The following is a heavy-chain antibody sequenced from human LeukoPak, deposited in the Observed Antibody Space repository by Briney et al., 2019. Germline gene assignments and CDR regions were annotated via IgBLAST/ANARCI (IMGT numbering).Heavy chain of an antibody. J-gene: IGHJ4*02. CDR1: GYTFTSYY. Sequence: ASVKVSCKPSGYTFTSYYIHWVRQAPGQGLEWMGIINPSGGSTTYAQTFKGRVTMTRDTSTRTVYMQLSSLRSDDTAVYYCARDVAREFDYWGQGTLVTVSS. V-gene: IGHV1-46*01. CDR3: ARDVAREFDY. CDR2: INPSGGST.